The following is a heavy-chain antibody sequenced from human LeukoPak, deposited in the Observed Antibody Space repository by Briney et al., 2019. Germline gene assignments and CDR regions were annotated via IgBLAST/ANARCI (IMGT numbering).Heavy chain of an antibody. D-gene: IGHD2-15*01. CDR2: INHSGST. CDR1: GGSFSGYY. CDR3: ARARGIFCSGGSCYSGVFDY. Sequence: SETLSLTCAVYGGSFSGYYWSWIRQPPGKGLEWIGEINHSGSTNYNPSFKSRVTISVDTSKNQFSLKLSSVTAADTAVYYCARARGIFCSGGSCYSGVFDYWGQGTLVTVSS. J-gene: IGHJ4*02. V-gene: IGHV4-34*01.